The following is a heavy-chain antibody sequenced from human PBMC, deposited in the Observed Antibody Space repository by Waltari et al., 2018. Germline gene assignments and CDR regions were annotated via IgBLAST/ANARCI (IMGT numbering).Heavy chain of an antibody. D-gene: IGHD6-19*01. CDR1: GGSLSRSNYY. CDR3: ARGYSSGWWRYYFDY. CDR2: IDKSGCT. V-gene: IGHV4-39*02. J-gene: IGHJ4*02. Sequence: QLQLQESGPGMVKTSETLSLTCTVSGGSLSRSNYYWGWIRQPPGKGLEWIGSIDKSGCTTYSPSLKSRVTISVDTSKSHFSLNLNSVTAADTAVYYCARGYSSGWWRYYFDYWGQGTLVTVSS.